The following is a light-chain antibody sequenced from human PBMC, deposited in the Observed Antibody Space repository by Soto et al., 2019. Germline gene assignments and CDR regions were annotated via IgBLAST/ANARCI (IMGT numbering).Light chain of an antibody. J-gene: IGLJ1*01. V-gene: IGLV2-8*01. CDR3: KSYAGSNTYV. Sequence: QSVLTQPPSASGSPGQSVTISCTGTSGDVGGYNYVSWYQQHPGKAPKLMIYEVTRRPSGVPDRFSGSKSGNTAPLTVSGLQAADEADYFCKSYAGSNTYVFGSGTKV. CDR2: EVT. CDR1: SGDVGGYNY.